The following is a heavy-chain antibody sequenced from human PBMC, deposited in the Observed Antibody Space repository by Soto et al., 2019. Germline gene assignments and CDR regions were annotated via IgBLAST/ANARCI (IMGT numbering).Heavy chain of an antibody. CDR3: ARASRNYFDY. V-gene: IGHV4-59*07. Sequence: SDTLSLTCTVSGDTITDYYWSWIRQPPGKGLEWIGYIYHSGSTYYNPSLKSRVTISIDTSKTHFSLKLSSVTAADTAVYYCARASRNYFDYWGQGTLITVSS. CDR1: GDTITDYY. J-gene: IGHJ4*02. CDR2: IYHSGST.